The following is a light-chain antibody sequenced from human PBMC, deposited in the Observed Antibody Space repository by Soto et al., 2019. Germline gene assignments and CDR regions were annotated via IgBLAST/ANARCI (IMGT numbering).Light chain of an antibody. CDR2: GNS. Sequence: QSVLTQPPSVSGAPGQRVTISCTGSSSNIGTGYDVHWYQQLPGAAPKLLLYGNSYRPSGVPDRFSGSKSGTSASLAITGLQADDEADYYCQSYDNSLTGYVFGSGTKVTVL. CDR1: SSNIGTGYD. V-gene: IGLV1-40*01. J-gene: IGLJ1*01. CDR3: QSYDNSLTGYV.